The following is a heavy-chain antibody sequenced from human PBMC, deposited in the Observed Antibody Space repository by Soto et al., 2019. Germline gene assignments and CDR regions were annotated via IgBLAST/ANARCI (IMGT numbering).Heavy chain of an antibody. CDR2: INHSGST. CDR3: ARGLWERVRGVVAMDV. J-gene: IGHJ6*02. D-gene: IGHD3-10*01. CDR1: GGSFSGYY. Sequence: SETLSLTCGFYGGSFSGYYWSWARQPPGKGLEWIGEINHSGSTNYNPSLKSRVTISVDTSKNQFSLKLSSATAADTAVYYCARGLWERVRGVVAMDVWGQGTTVTVSS. V-gene: IGHV4-34*01.